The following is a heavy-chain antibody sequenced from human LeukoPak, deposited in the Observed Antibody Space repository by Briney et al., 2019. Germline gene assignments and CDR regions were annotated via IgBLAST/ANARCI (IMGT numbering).Heavy chain of an antibody. CDR3: ARVFSGYDYFAMVYFDY. J-gene: IGHJ4*02. CDR1: DYTFSSYG. D-gene: IGHD5-12*01. Sequence: ASVKVSCKASDYTFSSYGFTWVRQAPGQGLEWMGWINPNSGGTNYAQKFQGRVTMTRDTSISTAYMELSRLRSDDTAVYYCARVFSGYDYFAMVYFDYWGQGTLVTVSS. V-gene: IGHV1-2*02. CDR2: INPNSGGT.